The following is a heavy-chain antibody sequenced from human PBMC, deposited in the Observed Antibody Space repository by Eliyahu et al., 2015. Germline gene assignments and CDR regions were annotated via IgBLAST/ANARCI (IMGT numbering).Heavy chain of an antibody. Sequence: EVQLVESGGGLVQPGGSLRLSCAASGFXXGDHXMXWVRQXPGXGLEWVGXIRNKANSYTTQYAASVKGRFTISGDESKNALDLQMNSLKAEDTAVYYCVEVGQDPTTRHYYMDVWGKGTTVIVSS. J-gene: IGHJ6*03. V-gene: IGHV3-72*01. CDR1: GFXXGDHX. CDR2: IRNKANSYTT. D-gene: IGHD1-1*01. CDR3: VEVGQDPTTRHYYMDV.